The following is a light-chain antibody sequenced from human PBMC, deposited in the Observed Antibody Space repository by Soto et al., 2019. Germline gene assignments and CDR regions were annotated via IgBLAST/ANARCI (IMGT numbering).Light chain of an antibody. CDR3: QQYGTSRT. V-gene: IGKV3-20*01. J-gene: IGKJ1*01. Sequence: EIGFTHSPGTLSLSPGERATLSCRSIDVVVSNYLAWYQQKPGQAPRLLIYGASSRATGIPDRFSGSGSGTDFTLTISRLEPEDFAVYYCQQYGTSRTFGQGTKVDIK. CDR1: DVVVSNY. CDR2: GAS.